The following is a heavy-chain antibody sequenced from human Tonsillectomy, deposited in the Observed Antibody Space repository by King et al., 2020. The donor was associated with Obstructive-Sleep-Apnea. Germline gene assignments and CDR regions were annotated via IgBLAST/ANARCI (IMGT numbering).Heavy chain of an antibody. D-gene: IGHD3-22*01. J-gene: IGHJ2*01. Sequence: QLQESGTGLVKPSETLSLTCTVSGGSISSYYWSWIRQPPGKGLEWIGYIYYSGSTNYNPSLKSRVTISVDTSKNQFSLKLSSVTAADTAVYYCARTYYYDSSGYFYGDWYFDLWGRGTLVTVSS. CDR1: GGSISSYY. CDR2: IYYSGST. V-gene: IGHV4-59*01. CDR3: ARTYYYDSSGYFYGDWYFDL.